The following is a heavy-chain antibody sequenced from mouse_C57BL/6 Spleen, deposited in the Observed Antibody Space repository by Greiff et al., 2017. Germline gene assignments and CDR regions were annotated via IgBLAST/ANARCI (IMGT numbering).Heavy chain of an antibody. J-gene: IGHJ4*01. CDR1: GFNIKDYY. CDR2: IDPEDGDT. Sequence: VQLQQSGAELVRPGASVKLSCTASGFNIKDYYMHWVKQRPEQGLEWIGRIDPEDGDTEYAPQFQGTATMTADTSSNTAYLQLSSLTSEDTAVYYCTTVTTVVADYYAMYYWGQGTSVTVSS. V-gene: IGHV14-1*01. CDR3: TTVTTVVADYYAMYY. D-gene: IGHD1-1*01.